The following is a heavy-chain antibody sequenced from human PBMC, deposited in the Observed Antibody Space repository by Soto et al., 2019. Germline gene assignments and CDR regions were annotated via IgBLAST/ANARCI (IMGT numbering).Heavy chain of an antibody. V-gene: IGHV3-7*01. D-gene: IGHD3-3*01. CDR3: ARDIDSYYDFWSGYYTSYYYMDV. CDR2: IKQDGSEK. J-gene: IGHJ6*03. Sequence: GGSLRLSCAASGFTFSSYWMSWVRQAPGKGLEWVANIKQDGSEKYYVYSVKGRFTISRDNAKNSLCLQMNSLRAEDTAVYYCARDIDSYYDFWSGYYTSYYYMDVWGKGTTVTVSS. CDR1: GFTFSSYW.